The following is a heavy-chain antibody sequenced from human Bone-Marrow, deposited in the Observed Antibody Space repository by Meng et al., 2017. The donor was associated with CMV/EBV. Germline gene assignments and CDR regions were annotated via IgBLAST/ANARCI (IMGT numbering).Heavy chain of an antibody. Sequence: GESLKISCAASGFTFSSYGMHWVRQAPGKGLEWVAFIRYDGSNKYYADSVKGRFTISRDNSKNTLYLQMNSLRAEDTAVYYCAKDRGKQPSPLGYWGQGTRVNVAS. J-gene: IGHJ4*02. CDR3: AKDRGKQPSPLGY. CDR2: IRYDGSNK. D-gene: IGHD6-13*01. V-gene: IGHV3-30*02. CDR1: GFTFSSYG.